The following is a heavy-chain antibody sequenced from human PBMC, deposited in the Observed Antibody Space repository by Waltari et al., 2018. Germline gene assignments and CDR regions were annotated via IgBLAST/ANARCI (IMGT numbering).Heavy chain of an antibody. J-gene: IGHJ4*02. Sequence: QVQLQQWGVGLLKPSETLSLTCAVSSESFSAYSWNWIRQPPGKGLEGIGEINYSGKPKNKSSLRSRATILADASKIQVSLKLRAATAADTAMYYCARGRPSDDGRLLGFFDWGQGILVTVAS. V-gene: IGHV4-34*04. CDR1: SESFSAYS. CDR2: INYSGKP. CDR3: ARGRPSDDGRLLGFFD. D-gene: IGHD3-3*01.